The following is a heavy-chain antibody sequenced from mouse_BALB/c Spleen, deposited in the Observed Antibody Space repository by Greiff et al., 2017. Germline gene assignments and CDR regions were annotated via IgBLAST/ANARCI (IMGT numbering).Heavy chain of an antibody. CDR2: ISYSGST. V-gene: IGHV3-2*02. CDR3: ARGGYGYDVPDYYAMDY. CDR1: GYSITSDYA. Sequence: EVQLQQSGPGLVKPSQSLSLTCTVTGYSITSDYAWNWIRQFPGNKLEWMGYISYSGSTSYNPSLKSRISITRDTSKNQFFLQLNSVTTEDTATYYCARGGYGYDVPDYYAMDYWGQGTSVTVSS. D-gene: IGHD2-2*01. J-gene: IGHJ4*01.